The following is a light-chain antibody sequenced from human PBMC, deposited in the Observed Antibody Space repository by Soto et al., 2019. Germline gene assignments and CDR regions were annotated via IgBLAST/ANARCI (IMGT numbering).Light chain of an antibody. CDR1: QNIYYN. Sequence: ILMTQSPATVSVSPGESATLSCRASQNIYYNVAWYQQRPGQAPRLLIYRASTRSPGVPARFSGSGSGTEFTLTISSLQPEDFTVYSWLQDRNLWAFGQGTKVDIK. J-gene: IGKJ1*01. CDR2: RAS. V-gene: IGKV3-15*01. CDR3: LQDRNLWA.